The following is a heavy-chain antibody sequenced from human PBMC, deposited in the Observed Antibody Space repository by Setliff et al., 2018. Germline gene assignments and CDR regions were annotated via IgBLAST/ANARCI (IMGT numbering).Heavy chain of an antibody. CDR2: FAPEVGEI. V-gene: IGHV1-24*01. CDR3: ARYGAKLAIEE. Sequence: ASVKVSCKASGYTFTSSYMHWVRQAPGKGLEWMGGFAPEVGEIIYAQGVQGRVTMTADTATDTAYMQVSGLRSEDTAGYYCARYGAKLAIEEWGQGTLVTVSS. CDR1: GYTFTSSY. D-gene: IGHD4-17*01. J-gene: IGHJ4*02.